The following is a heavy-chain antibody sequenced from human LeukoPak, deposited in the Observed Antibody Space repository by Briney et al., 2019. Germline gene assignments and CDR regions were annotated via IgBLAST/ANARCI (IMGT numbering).Heavy chain of an antibody. CDR3: ARLLAAGFDY. CDR2: ISSSSSYI. D-gene: IGHD6-13*01. V-gene: IGHV3-21*01. Sequence: PGGSLRLSCAASGFTFSSYAMSWARQAPGKGLEWVSSISSSSSYIYYADSVKGRFTISRDNAKNSLYLQMNSLRTDDTAVYYCARLLAAGFDYWGQGTLVTVSS. J-gene: IGHJ4*02. CDR1: GFTFSSYA.